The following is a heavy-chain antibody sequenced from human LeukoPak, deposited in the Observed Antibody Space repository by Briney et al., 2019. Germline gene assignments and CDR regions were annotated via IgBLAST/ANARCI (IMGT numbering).Heavy chain of an antibody. CDR1: GFTFSSNG. CDR3: ARAEGGITGTTFHYYYYMDV. J-gene: IGHJ6*03. V-gene: IGHV3-30*02. CDR2: IQYDGSKK. Sequence: GGSLRLSCVASGFTFSSNGMHWVRQAPGKGLEWVTFIQYDGSKKYYADSVKGRFTISRDNSKNTLYLEMNSLRSEDTAVYYCARAEGGITGTTFHYYYYMDVWGKGTTVTVSS. D-gene: IGHD1-20*01.